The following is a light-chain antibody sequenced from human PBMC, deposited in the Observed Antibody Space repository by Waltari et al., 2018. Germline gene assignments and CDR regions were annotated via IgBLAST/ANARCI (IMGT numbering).Light chain of an antibody. CDR2: TAS. V-gene: IGKV1-39*01. Sequence: DIQMTQSPTSLSASVGDRVTITCRASQSISPYLNWYQQKPGKAPNLLIHTASTLESGVPSRFSGCGSGTEFTLTISSLQPEDSATYFCQQKYSPPWTFGQGTKVEI. CDR3: QQKYSPPWT. J-gene: IGKJ1*01. CDR1: QSISPY.